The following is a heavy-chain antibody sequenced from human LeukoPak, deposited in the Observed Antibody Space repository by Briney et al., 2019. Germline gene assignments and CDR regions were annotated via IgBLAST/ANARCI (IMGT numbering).Heavy chain of an antibody. V-gene: IGHV4-59*01. CDR1: GGSISSYY. J-gene: IGHJ6*02. Sequence: SETLSLTCTVAGGSISSYYWSWLRQPPGKGLEWIGYIYYSGSTNYNPSLKSRVTISVDTTKNHFSPKLSSVTAADTAVYYCARDVGLRGVITSGYYYYGMDVWGQGTTVTVSS. CDR3: ARDVGLRGVITSGYYYYGMDV. D-gene: IGHD3-10*01. CDR2: IYYSGST.